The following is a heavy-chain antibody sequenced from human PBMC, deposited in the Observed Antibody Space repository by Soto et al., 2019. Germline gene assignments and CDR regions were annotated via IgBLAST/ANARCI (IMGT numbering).Heavy chain of an antibody. V-gene: IGHV1-2*02. J-gene: IGHJ6*02. CDR3: AREYSSSSEARYYYYGMDV. D-gene: IGHD6-6*01. Sequence: ASVKVSCKASGYTFTGYYMHWVRQAPGQGLEWMGWINPNSGGTNYAQKFQGRVTMTRDTSISTAYMELSRLRSADTAVYYCAREYSSSSEARYYYYGMDVWGQGTTVTVSS. CDR2: INPNSGGT. CDR1: GYTFTGYY.